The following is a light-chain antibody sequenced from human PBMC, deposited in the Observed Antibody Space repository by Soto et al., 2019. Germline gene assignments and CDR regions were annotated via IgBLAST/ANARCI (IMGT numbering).Light chain of an antibody. J-gene: IGKJ4*01. CDR2: WAS. V-gene: IGKV4-1*01. CDR3: QQFNTYPT. Sequence: DTVMTQSPDSLAVSLGERATINCKSSQTIFYSVKDKNYLAWYQQKPGQPPRLLIYWASTRQSGVPDRFSGSGSGTDFTLTISSLQPEDFATYHCQQFNTYPTFGGGTKVEIK. CDR1: QTIFYSVKDKNY.